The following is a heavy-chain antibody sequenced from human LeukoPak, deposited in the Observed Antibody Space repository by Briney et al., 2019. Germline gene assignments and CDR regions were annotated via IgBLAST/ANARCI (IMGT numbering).Heavy chain of an antibody. CDR3: ARRYDYGGNSGGWFDP. CDR1: GGSFSGYY. V-gene: IGHV4-34*01. Sequence: SETLSLTCAVYGGSFSGYYWSWIRQPPGKGLEWIGEINHSGSTNYNPSLKSRVTISVDTSKNQFSLKLSSVTAADTAVYYCARRYDYGGNSGGWFDPWGQGTLVTVSS. J-gene: IGHJ5*02. CDR2: INHSGST. D-gene: IGHD4-23*01.